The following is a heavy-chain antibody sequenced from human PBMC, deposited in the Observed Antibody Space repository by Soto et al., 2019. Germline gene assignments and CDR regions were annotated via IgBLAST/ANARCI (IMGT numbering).Heavy chain of an antibody. CDR3: ARGPPRDDRSPYDAFDI. Sequence: SVKVSCKASGGTFSSYAISWVRQAPGQGLEWMGGIIPIFGTANYAQKFQGRVTITADGSTSTAYMELSSLRSEDTAVYYCARGPPRDDRSPYDAFDIWGQGTMVTVSS. CDR1: GGTFSSYA. CDR2: IIPIFGTA. V-gene: IGHV1-69*13. J-gene: IGHJ3*02.